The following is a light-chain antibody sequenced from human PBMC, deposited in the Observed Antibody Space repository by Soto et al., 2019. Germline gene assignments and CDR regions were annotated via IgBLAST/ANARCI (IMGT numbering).Light chain of an antibody. J-gene: IGKJ1*01. Sequence: DIVMTQSPLSLPVTPGEPASISCRSSHSLLHSNGYNYLDWYLQKPGQSPQLLIHLGSNRASGVPDRFSGSGSGTDFTLKISRVEAEDVGVYYCMQPLQSWTFGQGTKVDIK. CDR3: MQPLQSWT. V-gene: IGKV2-28*01. CDR1: HSLLHSNGYNY. CDR2: LGS.